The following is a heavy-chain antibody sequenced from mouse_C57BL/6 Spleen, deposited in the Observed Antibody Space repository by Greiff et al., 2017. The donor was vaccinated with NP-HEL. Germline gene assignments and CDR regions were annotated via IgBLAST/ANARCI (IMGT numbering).Heavy chain of an antibody. Sequence: VQLQQPGAELVRPGTSVKLSCKASGYTFTSYWLHWVKQRPGQGLEWIGVIDPSDSYTKYNQKLKGKATLTIDPSSSTAYIQRSSRTSEDSAVYYCARRRIYYDYTDYAMDYWGQGTSVTVSS. CDR2: IDPSDSYT. D-gene: IGHD2-4*01. CDR3: ARRRIYYDYTDYAMDY. J-gene: IGHJ4*01. V-gene: IGHV1-59*01. CDR1: GYTFTSYW.